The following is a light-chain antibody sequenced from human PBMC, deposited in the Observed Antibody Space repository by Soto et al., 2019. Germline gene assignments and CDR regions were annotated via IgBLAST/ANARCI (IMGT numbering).Light chain of an antibody. Sequence: EIVMTQSPATLSVSPGERATLSCRASQSVSSNLAWYQQKPGQAPRLLIYGASTRATGIPARFSGSGSGTAFTLTISSLPSEDFAVYYCQQYNNWLRTFGQGTKVEIK. CDR3: QQYNNWLRT. V-gene: IGKV3-15*01. J-gene: IGKJ1*01. CDR1: QSVSSN. CDR2: GAS.